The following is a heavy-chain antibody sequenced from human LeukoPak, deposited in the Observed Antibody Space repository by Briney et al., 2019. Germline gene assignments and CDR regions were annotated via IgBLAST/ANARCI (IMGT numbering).Heavy chain of an antibody. Sequence: GGSLRLSCAASGFTFSSYAMHWVRQAPGKGLEWVAVISYDGSNKYYADSVKGRFTISRDNSKNTLYLQMNSLRAEDTAVYYCARDRQWKYYFDYWGQGTLVPVSS. CDR2: ISYDGSNK. CDR1: GFTFSSYA. V-gene: IGHV3-30-3*01. D-gene: IGHD6-19*01. CDR3: ARDRQWKYYFDY. J-gene: IGHJ4*02.